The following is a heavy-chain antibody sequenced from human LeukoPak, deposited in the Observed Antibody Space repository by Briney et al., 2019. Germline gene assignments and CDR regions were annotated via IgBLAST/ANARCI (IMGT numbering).Heavy chain of an antibody. CDR2: IWYDGSNK. V-gene: IGHV3-33*01. J-gene: IGHJ4*02. D-gene: IGHD5-18*01. Sequence: GRSLRLSCAASGFTFSSYGMHWVRQAPGKGLEWVAVIWYDGSNKYYADSVKGRFTISRDNSKNTLYLQMNSLRAEDTAVYYCARGGLRLGGYSYGYGYWGQGTLVTVSS. CDR3: ARGGLRLGGYSYGYGY. CDR1: GFTFSSYG.